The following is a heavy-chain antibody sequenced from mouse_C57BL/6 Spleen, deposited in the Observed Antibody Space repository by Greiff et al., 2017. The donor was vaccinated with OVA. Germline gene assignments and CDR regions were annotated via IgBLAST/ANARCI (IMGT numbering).Heavy chain of an antibody. CDR3: ASGGQLRPYAMDY. J-gene: IGHJ4*01. V-gene: IGHV1-50*01. CDR1: GYTFTSYW. Sequence: QVQLQQPGAELVKPGASVKLSCKASGYTFTSYWMQWVKQRPGQGLEWIGEIDPSDSYTNYNQKFKGKATLTVDTSSSTAYMQLSSLTSEDSAVYYCASGGQLRPYAMDYWGQGTSVTVSS. CDR2: IDPSDSYT. D-gene: IGHD3-2*02.